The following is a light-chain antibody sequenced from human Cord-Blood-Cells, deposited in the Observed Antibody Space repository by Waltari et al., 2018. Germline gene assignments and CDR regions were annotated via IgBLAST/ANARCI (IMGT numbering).Light chain of an antibody. CDR3: QAWDSSTAV. CDR1: TLGDKY. J-gene: IGLJ3*02. Sequence: SYELTQPPSVSVSPGQTASITCSGDTLGDKYACWYQQKPGQSPVLVIYQDSKRPSGIPDGFSGSNAGNTATLTIGGTQAMDEADYYCQAWDSSTAVFGGGTKLTVL. V-gene: IGLV3-1*01. CDR2: QDS.